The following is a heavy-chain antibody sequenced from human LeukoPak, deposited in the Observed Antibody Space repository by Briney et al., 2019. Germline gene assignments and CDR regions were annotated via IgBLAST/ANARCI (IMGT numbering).Heavy chain of an antibody. CDR2: IYYSGST. J-gene: IGHJ4*02. V-gene: IGHV4-39*01. D-gene: IGHD2-21*02. Sequence: PSETLSLTCTVSGGSISSSSYYWGWIRQPPGKGLEWIGSIYYSGSTYYNPSLKSRVTISVDTSKNQFSLKLSTVTAADTAVYYCARLTLAHCGGDCYVWGQGTLVTVTS. CDR3: ARLTLAHCGGDCYV. CDR1: GGSISSSSYY.